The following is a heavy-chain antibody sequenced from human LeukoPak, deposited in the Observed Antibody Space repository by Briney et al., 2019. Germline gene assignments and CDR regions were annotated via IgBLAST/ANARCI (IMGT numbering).Heavy chain of an antibody. CDR1: GGTFSSYA. CDR3: ARDPQSSSSWFDP. V-gene: IGHV1-69*04. Sequence: GASVKVSCKASGGTFSSYAITWVRRAPGQGLEWMGRIIPILGIANYAQKFQGRVTITADKSTSTAYMELSSLRSEDTAVYYCARDPQSSSSWFDPWGQGTLVTVSS. D-gene: IGHD6-13*01. CDR2: IIPILGIA. J-gene: IGHJ5*02.